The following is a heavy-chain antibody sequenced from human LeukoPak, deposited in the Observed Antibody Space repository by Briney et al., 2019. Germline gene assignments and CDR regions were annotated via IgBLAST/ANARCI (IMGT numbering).Heavy chain of an antibody. D-gene: IGHD3-10*01. CDR2: IYSGGST. J-gene: IGHJ6*02. CDR3: ASQVYYGSGSPDLYYYYYYGMDV. V-gene: IGHV3-66*04. CDR1: GFTVSSNY. Sequence: GGSLRLSCAASGFTVSSNYMSWVRHAPGKGLELVSAIYSGGSTYYADSVKCRFTISRDNSKNTLYLQMNSLRAEDTAVYYCASQVYYGSGSPDLYYYYYYGMDVWGQGTTVTVSS.